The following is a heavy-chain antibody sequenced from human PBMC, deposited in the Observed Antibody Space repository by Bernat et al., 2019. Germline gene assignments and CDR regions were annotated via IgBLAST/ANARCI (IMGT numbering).Heavy chain of an antibody. J-gene: IGHJ6*02. CDR3: AKRPGYQIGMEV. V-gene: IGHV3-7*01. D-gene: IGHD6-13*01. Sequence: EVQLVESGGGLVQPGGSRRLSCVGSGFSFGSYWMTWVRQPPGKGLEWVASINEDGSEEQYVDSVKGRFTISRDNTKNSLYLQMNSLRVEDTAVFYCAKRPGYQIGMEVWGQGTTVTVSS. CDR1: GFSFGSYW. CDR2: INEDGSEE.